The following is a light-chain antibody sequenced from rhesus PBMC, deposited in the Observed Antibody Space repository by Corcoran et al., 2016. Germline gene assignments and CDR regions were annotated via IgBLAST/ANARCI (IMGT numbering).Light chain of an antibody. CDR2: EVS. CDR3: SSYASSSAYI. J-gene: IGLJ1*01. CDR1: SSDIGDYNR. V-gene: IGLV2-13*02. Sequence: QAALTQSPSVSGSPGQSVTISCTGTSSDIGDYNRVSWYQQYPGKAPKLMIYEVSKRPSGVSDRFSGSKSGNTASLTISGLQAEYEADYYCSSYASSSAYIFGAGTRLTVL.